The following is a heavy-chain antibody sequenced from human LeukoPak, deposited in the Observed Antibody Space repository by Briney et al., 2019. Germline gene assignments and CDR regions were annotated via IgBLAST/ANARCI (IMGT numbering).Heavy chain of an antibody. CDR3: AKTATVTTRALSFDY. CDR1: GFTFSSYG. V-gene: IGHV3-30*02. Sequence: GGSLRLSCAASGFTFSSYGMHWVRQAPGKGLEWVAFIRYDGSNKYYADSVKGRFTISRDNSKSTLYLQMNSLRAEDTAVYYCAKTATVTTRALSFDYWGQGTLVTVSS. CDR2: IRYDGSNK. J-gene: IGHJ4*02. D-gene: IGHD4-17*01.